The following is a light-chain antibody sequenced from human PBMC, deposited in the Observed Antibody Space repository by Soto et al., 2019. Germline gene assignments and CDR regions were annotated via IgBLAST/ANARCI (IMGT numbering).Light chain of an antibody. Sequence: MMMTQSPATLSVSPGERVTLSCRTSHSVNSHVAWYQQKPGQAPRLLLYGASTRAAGVPARFSGGGSGTDFTLTISDVEPEDFAVYYCHQRQSWPRTFGQGTKVDIK. J-gene: IGKJ1*01. CDR2: GAS. CDR3: HQRQSWPRT. CDR1: HSVNSH. V-gene: IGKV3D-15*01.